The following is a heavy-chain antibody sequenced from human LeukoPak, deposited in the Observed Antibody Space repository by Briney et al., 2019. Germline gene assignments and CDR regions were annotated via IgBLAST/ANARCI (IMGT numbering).Heavy chain of an antibody. CDR2: MNPNSGNT. CDR1: GYTFTSYD. Sequence: ASVKVSCKASGYTFTSYDINWVRQATGQGLEWMGWMNPNSGNTGYAQKFQGRVTITRNTSISTAYMELSRLRSDDTAVYYCARTYSGYYDSSGYPLRYWGQGTLVTVSS. CDR3: ARTYSGYYDSSGYPLRY. D-gene: IGHD3-22*01. V-gene: IGHV1-8*03. J-gene: IGHJ4*02.